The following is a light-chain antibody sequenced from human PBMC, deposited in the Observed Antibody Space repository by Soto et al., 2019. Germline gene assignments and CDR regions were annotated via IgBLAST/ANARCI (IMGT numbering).Light chain of an antibody. J-gene: IGKJ1*01. CDR3: QQYNNCPWT. V-gene: IGKV3-15*01. Sequence: EMVMTQSPATLSVSPGERATLSCRASQSVSSNLAWYQQKAGQAPRLLIYGASTRATGIPDRFSGSGSGTEYTLTISSLQSEDFAVYYCQQYNNCPWTCGQGTKVEIK. CDR2: GAS. CDR1: QSVSSN.